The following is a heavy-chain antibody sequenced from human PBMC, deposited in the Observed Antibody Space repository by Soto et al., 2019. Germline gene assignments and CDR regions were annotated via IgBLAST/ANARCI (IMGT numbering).Heavy chain of an antibody. V-gene: IGHV4-4*07. D-gene: IGHD3-22*01. CDR3: ARDVGGSVVPHWFDP. CDR1: GHSISADY. CDR2: VDASGNN. Sequence: QVQLQESGPGLVKASETLSLSCTVSGHSISADYWSWIRQPAGKRLEWIGRVDASGNNNYNPSLKSRVTMSVDTSKNQFLLKVRSVTAADTAMYFCARDVGGSVVPHWFDPWGQGAIVTVSS. J-gene: IGHJ5*02.